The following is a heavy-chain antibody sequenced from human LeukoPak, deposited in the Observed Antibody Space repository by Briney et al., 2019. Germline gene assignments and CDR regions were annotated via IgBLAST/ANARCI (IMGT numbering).Heavy chain of an antibody. CDR1: GGTFSSYA. D-gene: IGHD5-12*01. CDR3: ARDRGTATINWFDP. V-gene: IGHV1-69*13. J-gene: IGHJ5*02. CDR2: IIPIFGTA. Sequence: ASVKVSCKASGGTFSSYAISWVRQAPGQGLEWMGGIIPIFGTANYAQKFQGRVTITADESTSTAYMELSSLRSEDTAVYYCARDRGTATINWFDPWGQGTLVTVSS.